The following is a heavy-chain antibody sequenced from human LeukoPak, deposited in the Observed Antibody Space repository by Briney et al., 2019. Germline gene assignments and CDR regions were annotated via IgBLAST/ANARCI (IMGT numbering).Heavy chain of an antibody. J-gene: IGHJ6*02. CDR1: GFTYSSYS. D-gene: IGHD2-8*01. Sequence: GGSLRLSCAASGFTYSSYSMNWVRQAPGKGLDWVSSISSSSSYIYYADSVKGRFTISRDNAKNSLYLQMNSLRAEDTAVYYCARGTKYCTNGVCYYGMDVWGQGTTVTVSS. CDR2: ISSSSSYI. CDR3: ARGTKYCTNGVCYYGMDV. V-gene: IGHV3-21*01.